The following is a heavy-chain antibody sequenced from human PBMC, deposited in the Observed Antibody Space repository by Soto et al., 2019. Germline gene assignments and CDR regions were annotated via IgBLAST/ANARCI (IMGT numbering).Heavy chain of an antibody. D-gene: IGHD3-3*01. CDR1: GGSFSGYY. Sequence: SETLSLTCAVYGGSFSGYYWSWIRQPPGKGLEWIGEINHSGSTNYNPSLKSRVTISLDTSKNQFSLKLSSVTAADTAVYYCARHLGPYYDFWSGYSVQHWGQGTLVTVSS. J-gene: IGHJ1*01. CDR3: ARHLGPYYDFWSGYSVQH. V-gene: IGHV4-34*01. CDR2: INHSGST.